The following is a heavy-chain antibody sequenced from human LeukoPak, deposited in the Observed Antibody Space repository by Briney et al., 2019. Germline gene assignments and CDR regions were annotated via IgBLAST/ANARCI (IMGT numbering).Heavy chain of an antibody. CDR1: GFTFSSYS. Sequence: NPGGSPRLSCAASGFTFSSYSMNWVRQAPRKGLEWVSSISSRSSYIYYADSVKGRFTISRDNAKNSLYLQMNSLRAEDTAVYYCARSLIDYDILTGYYESHYFDYWGQGTLVTVSS. D-gene: IGHD3-9*01. CDR3: ARSLIDYDILTGYYESHYFDY. CDR2: ISSRSSYI. J-gene: IGHJ4*02. V-gene: IGHV3-21*01.